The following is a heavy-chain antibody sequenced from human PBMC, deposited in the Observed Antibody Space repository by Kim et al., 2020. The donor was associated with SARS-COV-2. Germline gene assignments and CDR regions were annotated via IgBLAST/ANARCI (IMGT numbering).Heavy chain of an antibody. Sequence: SETLSLTCAVYGGSFSGYYWSWIRQPPGKGLEWIGEINHSGSTNYNPSLKSRVTISVDTSKNQFSLKLSSVTAADTAVYYCARTAMHCTGGVCYKDYFDYWGQGTLVTVSS. V-gene: IGHV4-34*01. CDR1: GGSFSGYY. J-gene: IGHJ4*02. D-gene: IGHD2-8*02. CDR2: INHSGST. CDR3: ARTAMHCTGGVCYKDYFDY.